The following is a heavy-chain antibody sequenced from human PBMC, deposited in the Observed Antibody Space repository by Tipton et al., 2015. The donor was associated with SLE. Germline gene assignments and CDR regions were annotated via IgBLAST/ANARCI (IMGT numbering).Heavy chain of an antibody. V-gene: IGHV3-30*02. CDR2: IGSDRGNE. CDR1: GLTFSRSG. Sequence: GSLRLSCAASGLTFSRSGFHWIRQAPGKGLEWVAFIGSDRGNEHYADSVKGRFTISRDNFKNTLFLQMNNLKTEDTAVYYCVKDNPVASYWGQGTQVTVSP. J-gene: IGHJ4*02. D-gene: IGHD4-23*01. CDR3: VKDNPVASY.